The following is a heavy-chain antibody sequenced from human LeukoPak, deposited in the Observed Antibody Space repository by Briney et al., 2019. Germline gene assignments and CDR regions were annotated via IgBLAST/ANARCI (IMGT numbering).Heavy chain of an antibody. D-gene: IGHD3-10*01. CDR2: INHSGST. J-gene: IGHJ4*02. CDR3: ARRRNMVRGVINYYFDY. Sequence: SETLSLTCAVYGGSFSGYYWSWIRQPPGKGLEWIGEINHSGSTNYNPSLKSRVTISVDTSKNQFSLKLSSVTAADTAVYYCARRRNMVRGVINYYFDYWGQGTLVTVSS. CDR1: GGSFSGYY. V-gene: IGHV4-34*01.